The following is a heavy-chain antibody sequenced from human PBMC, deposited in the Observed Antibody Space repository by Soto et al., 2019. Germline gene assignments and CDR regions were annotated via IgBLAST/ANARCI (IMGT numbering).Heavy chain of an antibody. D-gene: IGHD2-15*01. CDR2: IYYSRKT. Sequence: SETLTLTCSLSGASITSTTYFWAWIRQPPGKGLEWVGSIYYSRKTHYNPSPKSRTTISVDRSRNQFSLQVSSVTAADTAVYYCANNIPRTGSFDYWGQGTVVTVSS. V-gene: IGHV4-39*01. CDR1: GASITSTTYF. J-gene: IGHJ4*02. CDR3: ANNIPRTGSFDY.